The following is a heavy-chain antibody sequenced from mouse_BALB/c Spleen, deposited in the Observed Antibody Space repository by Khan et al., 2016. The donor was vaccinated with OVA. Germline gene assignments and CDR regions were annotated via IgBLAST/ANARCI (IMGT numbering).Heavy chain of an antibody. V-gene: IGHV3-1*02. Sequence: EVQLVESGPDLVKPSQSLSLTCTVTGYSITSGYSWHWIRQFPGNKLEGMGYRHYGGNTNYNQTLKSRISITRDTSRNQFFLQLNSVTTEDTATYYCARAGRWFPYWGQGTLVTVSA. CDR2: RHYGGNT. CDR1: GYSITSGYS. J-gene: IGHJ3*01. CDR3: ARAGRWFPY.